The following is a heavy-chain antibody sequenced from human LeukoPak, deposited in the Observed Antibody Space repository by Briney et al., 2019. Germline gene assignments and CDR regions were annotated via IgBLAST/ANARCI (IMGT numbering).Heavy chain of an antibody. D-gene: IGHD3-9*01. CDR1: GGSISSSSYY. CDR3: ARDRDPLYYDILTGYDI. J-gene: IGHJ3*02. Sequence: SETLSLTCTVSGGSISSSSYYWGWIRQPPGKGLEWIGSIYYSGSTYYNPSLKSRVTISVDTSKNQFSLKLSSVTAADTAVYYCARDRDPLYYDILTGYDIWGQGTMVTVSS. V-gene: IGHV4-39*07. CDR2: IYYSGST.